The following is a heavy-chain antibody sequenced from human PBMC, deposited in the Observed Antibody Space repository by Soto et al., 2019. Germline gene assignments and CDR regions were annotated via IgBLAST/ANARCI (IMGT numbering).Heavy chain of an antibody. V-gene: IGHV4-4*02. CDR2: IHDSGST. J-gene: IGHJ4*02. CDR1: GASVGTRNW. D-gene: IGHD3-9*01. Sequence: SEPQPLTCAFCGASVGTRNWSGSVSQSPGKGLEWIGEIHDSGSTKYNPSLKSRVTISLDKSKNQFSLNVSSVTAADTAVYYCARLNTYDILNKSDYWGQGSLVTVSS. CDR3: ARLNTYDILNKSDY.